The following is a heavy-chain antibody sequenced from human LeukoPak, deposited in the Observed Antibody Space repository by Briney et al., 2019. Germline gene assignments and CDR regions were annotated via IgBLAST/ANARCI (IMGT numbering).Heavy chain of an antibody. CDR3: NTDRGGYCSSTSCYIGAFDI. V-gene: IGHV3-15*01. J-gene: IGHJ3*02. Sequence: GGSLRPSSAVSGFTFSNAWMSWVRQAPENGLEWGSLFKSKTDGRTTDYAAPVKGRFTISRDDSKNTLYLQMNSLKTEDTAVYYCNTDRGGYCSSTSCYIGAFDIWGQGTMVTVSS. D-gene: IGHD2-2*02. CDR1: GFTFSNAW. CDR2: FKSKTDGRTT.